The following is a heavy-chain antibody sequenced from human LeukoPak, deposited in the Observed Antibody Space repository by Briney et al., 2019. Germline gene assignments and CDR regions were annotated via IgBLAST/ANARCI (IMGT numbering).Heavy chain of an antibody. CDR1: GFTFSSYS. V-gene: IGHV3-21*04. D-gene: IGHD2-15*01. CDR2: ISSSSSYI. Sequence: GGSLRPSCAASGFTFSSYSMNWVRQAPGKGLEWVSSISSSSSYIYHADSVKGRLTISRDNSKNTLYLQMNSLRVEDTAVYYCAKDTGVVVALDSWGQGTQVTVSS. CDR3: AKDTGVVVALDS. J-gene: IGHJ4*02.